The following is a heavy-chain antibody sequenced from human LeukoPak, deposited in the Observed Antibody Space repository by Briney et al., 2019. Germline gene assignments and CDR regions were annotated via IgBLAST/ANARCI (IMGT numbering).Heavy chain of an antibody. CDR2: VKEDGGEK. CDR3: ARDLGIAVAGTVGYFDY. V-gene: IGHV3-7*01. D-gene: IGHD6-19*01. J-gene: IGHJ4*02. Sequence: GGSLRLSCAASGFTFSSYLMSWVRQAPGKGLEWVANVKEDGGEKYYVDSVKGRFTISRDNAKNSLYLQMNSLRVEDTAVYSCARDLGIAVAGTVGYFDYWGQGALVTVSS. CDR1: GFTFSSYL.